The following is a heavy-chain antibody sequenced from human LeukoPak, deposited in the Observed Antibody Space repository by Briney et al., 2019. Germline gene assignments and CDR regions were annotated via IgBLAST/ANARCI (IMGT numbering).Heavy chain of an antibody. V-gene: IGHV4-39*07. J-gene: IGHJ4*02. CDR1: GFTFSSYW. D-gene: IGHD6-6*01. CDR3: ARVEYSRQVDY. CDR2: IYYSGRT. Sequence: GSLRLSCAASGFTFSSYWMTWVRQAPGKGLEWIGSIYYSGRTYYNPSLKSRVTISVDTSKNQFSLRLSSVTAADTAVYYCARVEYSRQVDYWGQGTLVTVSS.